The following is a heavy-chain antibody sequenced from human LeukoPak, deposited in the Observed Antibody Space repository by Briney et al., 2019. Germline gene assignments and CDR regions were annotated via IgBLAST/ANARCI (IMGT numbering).Heavy chain of an antibody. Sequence: SETLSLTCTVSGGSISDYYWSWIRQPPGKGLEWIGRIYASGSTNYNPSLKSRVTMSADTSKNQFSLKLSSVTAADTAVYYCARGGLAQMVDYWGQGTLVTVSS. CDR2: IYASGST. CDR3: ARGGLAQMVDY. CDR1: GGSISDYY. D-gene: IGHD2-8*01. J-gene: IGHJ4*02. V-gene: IGHV4-4*07.